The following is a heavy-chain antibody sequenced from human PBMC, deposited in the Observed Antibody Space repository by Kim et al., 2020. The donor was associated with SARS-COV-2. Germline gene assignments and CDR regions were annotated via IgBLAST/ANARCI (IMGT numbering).Heavy chain of an antibody. CDR3: TTGAQVVVIGGLDAFDI. CDR1: GFTFSNAW. D-gene: IGHD3-22*01. V-gene: IGHV3-15*01. CDR2: IKSKTDGGTT. Sequence: GGSLRLSCAASGFTFSNAWMSWVRQAPGKGLEWVGRIKSKTDGGTTDYAAPVKGRFTISRDDSKNTLYLQMNSLKTEDTAVYYCTTGAQVVVIGGLDAFDIWGQGTMVTVSS. J-gene: IGHJ3*02.